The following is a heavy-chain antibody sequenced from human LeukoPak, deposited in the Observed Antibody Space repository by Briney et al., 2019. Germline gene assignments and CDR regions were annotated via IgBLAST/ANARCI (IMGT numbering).Heavy chain of an antibody. CDR2: IKQDGSEK. CDR3: AREGGMVRGVMTG. J-gene: IGHJ4*02. CDR1: GFTFSSYW. D-gene: IGHD3-10*01. V-gene: IGHV3-7*01. Sequence: GGSLRLSCAASGFTFSSYWMSWVRQAPGKGLEWVANIKQDGSEKYYVDSVKGRFTISRDNAKNSLYLQMNSLRAEDTAVYYCAREGGMVRGVMTGWGQGTLVTVSS.